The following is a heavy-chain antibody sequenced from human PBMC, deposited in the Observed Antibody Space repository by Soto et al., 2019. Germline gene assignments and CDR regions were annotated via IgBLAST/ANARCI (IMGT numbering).Heavy chain of an antibody. J-gene: IGHJ4*02. V-gene: IGHV4-30-2*01. CDR3: TGSSSTVTTLAY. D-gene: IGHD2-2*01. Sequence: QLQLQESGSGLVKPSQTLSLTCAVSGGSISSGGYSWSWIRQPPGKGLEWVGYIYHSGSTYYNPSLKSRVTISIARYKNPFSLKLSSVTAADTAVYYCTGSSSTVTTLAYWGQGTLVTVSS. CDR2: IYHSGST. CDR1: GGSISSGGYS.